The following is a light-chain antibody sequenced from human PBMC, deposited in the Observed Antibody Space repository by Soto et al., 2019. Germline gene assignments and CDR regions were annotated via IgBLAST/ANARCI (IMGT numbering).Light chain of an antibody. CDR1: SSDVGGYNY. V-gene: IGLV2-14*01. CDR2: DVS. CDR3: RSYPSSSTLV. J-gene: IGLJ2*01. Sequence: QSVLTQPASVSGSPGQSITISCTGTSSDVGGYNYVSWYQQHPGKAPKLMIYDVSNRPSGVSNRFSGSKSGNTASLTISGLQAEDEADYYCRSYPSSSTLVFGGGTKLTVL.